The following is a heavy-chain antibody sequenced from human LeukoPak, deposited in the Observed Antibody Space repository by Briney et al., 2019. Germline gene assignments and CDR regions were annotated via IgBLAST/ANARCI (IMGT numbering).Heavy chain of an antibody. CDR2: INAGNGNT. CDR1: GYTFTSYA. J-gene: IGHJ4*02. V-gene: IGHV1-3*01. CDR3: ARSTSYSSGWYGIDY. Sequence: ASVKVSCKASGYTFTSYAMHWVRQAPGQRPEWMGWINAGNGNTKYSQKFQGRVTITRDTSASTAYMELSSLRSEDTAVYYCARSTSYSSGWYGIDYWGQGTLVTVSS. D-gene: IGHD6-19*01.